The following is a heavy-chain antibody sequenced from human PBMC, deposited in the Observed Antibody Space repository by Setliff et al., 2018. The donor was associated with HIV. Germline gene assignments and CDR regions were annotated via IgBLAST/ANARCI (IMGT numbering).Heavy chain of an antibody. D-gene: IGHD3-3*01. CDR2: FHFSGST. Sequence: PSETLSLTCTVSGDSFSGTSYYWGWIRQPPGKGLEWIGSFHFSGSTWYTQSLKSRVTIWVDTSKNQFSLKVNSVTAADTAVYYCVRPSLGIGGGSIFHNWGQGTLVTVSS. CDR3: VRPSLGIGGGSIFHN. CDR1: GDSFSGTSYY. V-gene: IGHV4-39*01. J-gene: IGHJ4*02.